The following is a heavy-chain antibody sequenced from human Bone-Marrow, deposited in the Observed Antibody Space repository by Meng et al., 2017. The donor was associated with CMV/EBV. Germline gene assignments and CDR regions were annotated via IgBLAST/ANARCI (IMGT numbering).Heavy chain of an antibody. V-gene: IGHV3-23*01. CDR1: GFTFSSYG. CDR2: ISGDDDST. D-gene: IGHD6-13*01. Sequence: GESLTLPCAASGFTFSSYGMHWVRQAPGKGLEWVSSISGDDDSTYYADSVKGRFTMSRDNSKNTVYLQMNSLRAEDTAIYYCAKDGSTWYALYYFDSWGQGTPVTVSS. J-gene: IGHJ4*02. CDR3: AKDGSTWYALYYFDS.